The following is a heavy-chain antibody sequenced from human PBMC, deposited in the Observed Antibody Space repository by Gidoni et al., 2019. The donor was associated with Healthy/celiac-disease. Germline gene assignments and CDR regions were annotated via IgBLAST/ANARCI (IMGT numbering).Heavy chain of an antibody. J-gene: IGHJ6*02. V-gene: IGHV3-7*03. CDR1: GSTFSSHR. D-gene: IGHD2-21*02. CDR3: ARDLEVYGGNSGGYYGMDV. CDR2: IKQDGSEK. Sequence: EVQLVASGGGLVQPGGSLRLSCAASGSTFSSHRTSWVRQAPGKGLEWVANIKQDGSEKYYVDSVKGRFTISRDNAKNSLYLQMNSLRAEDTAVYYCARDLEVYGGNSGGYYGMDVWGQGTTVTVSS.